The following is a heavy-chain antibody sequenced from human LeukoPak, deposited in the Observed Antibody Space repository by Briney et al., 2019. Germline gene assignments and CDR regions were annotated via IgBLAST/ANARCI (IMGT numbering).Heavy chain of an antibody. V-gene: IGHV3-64D*06. CDR2: ISSNGGST. Sequence: GGSLRLSCSASGFTFSSYAMHWVRQAPGKGLEYVSAISSNGGSTYYADSVKGRFTISRDNSKNTLYLQMSSLRAEDTAVYYCAKDRRLGGLSSYRYFDYWGQGTLVTVSS. CDR1: GFTFSSYA. J-gene: IGHJ4*02. CDR3: AKDRRLGGLSSYRYFDY. D-gene: IGHD3-16*02.